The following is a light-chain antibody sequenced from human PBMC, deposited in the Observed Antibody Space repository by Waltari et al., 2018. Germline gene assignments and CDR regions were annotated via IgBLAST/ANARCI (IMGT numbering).Light chain of an antibody. CDR1: SSNIGTKS. J-gene: IGLJ2*01. Sequence: QSVLTQPPSVSGTPGQRVSISCSGSSSNIGTKSVNWYQQVPGTAPKLLIYSNKRRPSGVPDRFSGSKAGTSASLAISGLQSEDEADYYCATWDDSLNGLFGGGTKLTVL. V-gene: IGLV1-44*01. CDR3: ATWDDSLNGL. CDR2: SNK.